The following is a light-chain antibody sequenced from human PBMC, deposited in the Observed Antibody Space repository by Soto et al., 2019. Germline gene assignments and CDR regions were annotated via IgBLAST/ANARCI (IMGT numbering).Light chain of an antibody. Sequence: DIQMTQSPSSLSASVGDRVTITCRASQGINNNLAWYQQKPGKVPKVLIYAASTLQTGVPSRFSGSGSGTEFTLTISSLQPEDFATYYCQKYNSAPLTFGGGTKVEIK. V-gene: IGKV1-27*01. J-gene: IGKJ4*01. CDR1: QGINNN. CDR2: AAS. CDR3: QKYNSAPLT.